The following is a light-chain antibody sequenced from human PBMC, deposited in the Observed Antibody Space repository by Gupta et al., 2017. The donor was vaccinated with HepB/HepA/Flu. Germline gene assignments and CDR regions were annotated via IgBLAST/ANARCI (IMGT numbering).Light chain of an antibody. CDR1: QSISTY. CDR3: QQSYSIPRT. J-gene: IGKJ1*01. CDR2: AAS. Sequence: DIQMTQSPSSLSASVGDRVTITCRASQSISTYLNWYQQKPGKAPKLLIYAASDLQSGVPSRFSASGSGTDFTVIISSLQPEDFATYYCQQSYSIPRTFGRGTKVEIK. V-gene: IGKV1-39*01.